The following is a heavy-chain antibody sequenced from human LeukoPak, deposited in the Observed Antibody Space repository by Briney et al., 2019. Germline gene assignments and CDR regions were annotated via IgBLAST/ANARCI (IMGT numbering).Heavy chain of an antibody. CDR2: INPNSGGT. V-gene: IGHV1-2*02. CDR3: ARMGGIVGATSQVAFDI. Sequence: EASVKVSCKASGYTFTGYYMHWVRQAPGQGLEWMEWINPNSGGTNYAQKFQGRVTMTRDASISTAYMELSRLRSDDTAVYYCARMGGIVGATSQVAFDIWGQGTMVTVSS. D-gene: IGHD1-26*01. J-gene: IGHJ3*02. CDR1: GYTFTGYY.